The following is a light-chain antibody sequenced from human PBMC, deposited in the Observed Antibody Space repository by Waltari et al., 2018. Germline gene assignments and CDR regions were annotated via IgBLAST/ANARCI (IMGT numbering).Light chain of an antibody. CDR1: SLSTSS. CDR2: GKE. V-gene: IGLV3-19*01. CDR3: HSRKGRDNQVV. J-gene: IGLJ3*02. Sequence: SSELTQGPDVSVALGQTVKITCQGDSLSTSSARWYQLKPGQAPVLVLFGKEKRPSGIPDRISGYSSGTTSSLTITGAQAEDEADYYCHSRKGRDNQVVFGGGTKLTVL.